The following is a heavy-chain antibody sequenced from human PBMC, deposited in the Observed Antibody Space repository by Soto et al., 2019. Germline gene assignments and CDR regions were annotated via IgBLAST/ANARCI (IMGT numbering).Heavy chain of an antibody. CDR1: GYTFTSYG. CDR3: ARDDCSGGSCYGGHVDY. Sequence: ASVKVSCRASGYTFTSYGISWVRQAPGQGLEWMGWISAYNGNTNYAQKLQGRVTMTTDTSTSTAYMELRSLRSDDTAVYYCARDDCSGGSCYGGHVDYWGQGTLVTVS. J-gene: IGHJ4*02. D-gene: IGHD2-15*01. CDR2: ISAYNGNT. V-gene: IGHV1-18*04.